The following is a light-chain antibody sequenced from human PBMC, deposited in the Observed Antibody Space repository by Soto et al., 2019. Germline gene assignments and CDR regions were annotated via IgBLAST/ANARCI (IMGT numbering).Light chain of an antibody. CDR2: EVS. V-gene: IGLV2-14*01. CDR1: SSDVGAYKY. CDR3: SSYTSTNTQV. J-gene: IGLJ1*01. Sequence: QSVLTQPASVSGSPGQSITISCTGTSSDVGAYKYVSWYQQHPGKAPKLMIYEVSNRPSGVSNRFSGSKSGNTASVTISGLQAEDEADCYCSSYTSTNTQVFGTGTKVTVL.